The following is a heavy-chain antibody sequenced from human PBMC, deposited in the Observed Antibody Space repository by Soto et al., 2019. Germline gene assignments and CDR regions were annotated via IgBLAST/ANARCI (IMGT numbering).Heavy chain of an antibody. CDR3: ARVDDGYPDY. V-gene: IGHV4-61*01. J-gene: IGHJ4*02. CDR2: IYYSGST. CDR1: GGSVSSGSYY. D-gene: IGHD5-12*01. Sequence: PSETLSLTCTVSGGSVSSGSYYWSWIRQPPGKGLEWIGYIYYSGSTNYNPSLKSRVTISVDTSKNQLSLKLSSVAAADTAVYYCARVDDGYPDYWGQGTLVTVSS.